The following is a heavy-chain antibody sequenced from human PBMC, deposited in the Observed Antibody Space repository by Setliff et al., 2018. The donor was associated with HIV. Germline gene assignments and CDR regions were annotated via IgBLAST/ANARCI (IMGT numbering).Heavy chain of an antibody. J-gene: IGHJ4*02. CDR2: IIPFFGML. D-gene: IGHD1-26*01. Sequence: GASVKVSCKASGYTFTSYDINWVRQATGQGLEWVGGIIPFFGMLNYAQKFQGRVTISADESTSTAYMELRSLGYEDTALYYCATPSHYSFSRDDFWGQGTLVTVSS. CDR3: ATPSHYSFSRDDF. CDR1: GYTFTSYD. V-gene: IGHV1-69*13.